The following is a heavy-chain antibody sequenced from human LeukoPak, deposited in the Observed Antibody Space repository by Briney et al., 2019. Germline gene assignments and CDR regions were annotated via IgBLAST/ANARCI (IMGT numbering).Heavy chain of an antibody. CDR2: LRYDGRNQ. CDR1: GFTFSTYG. J-gene: IGHJ4*02. Sequence: GGSLRLSCEASGFTFSTYGMSRVRQAPGKGLEWVSFLRYDGRNQHYADSVGGRFTISRDNPNNTLYLQMNSLRPEDTAVYYCAKDPVAGAPAYYFDNWGQGTLVTVSS. D-gene: IGHD6-19*01. CDR3: AKDPVAGAPAYYFDN. V-gene: IGHV3-30*02.